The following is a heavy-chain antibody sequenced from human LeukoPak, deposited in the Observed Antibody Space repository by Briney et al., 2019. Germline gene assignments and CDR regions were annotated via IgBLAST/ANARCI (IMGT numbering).Heavy chain of an antibody. CDR2: IIPILGIA. Sequence: SVKVSCKASGGTFSSYAISWVRQAPGQGLEWMGRIIPILGIANYAQKFQGRVTITADKSTSTAYMELRSLRSDDTAVYYCARVRIEQQPYDYWGQGTLVTVSS. CDR1: GGTFSSYA. D-gene: IGHD6-13*01. CDR3: ARVRIEQQPYDY. J-gene: IGHJ4*02. V-gene: IGHV1-69*04.